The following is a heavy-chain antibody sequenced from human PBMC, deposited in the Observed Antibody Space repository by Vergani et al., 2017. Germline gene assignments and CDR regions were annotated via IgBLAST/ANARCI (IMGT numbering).Heavy chain of an antibody. Sequence: QVQLQESGPGLVKPSQTLSLTCTVSGGSISSGDYYLSWFRQPPGKGLEWIGYIYYSGSTYYNPSLKSRVTISVDTSKNQFSRKRSSVTAADTAVYYCGRGGVVRGVSYYYYYYGMDVWGQGP. CDR1: GGSISSGDYY. CDR3: GRGGVVRGVSYYYYYYGMDV. D-gene: IGHD3-10*01. J-gene: IGHJ6*02. V-gene: IGHV4-30-4*08. CDR2: IYYSGST.